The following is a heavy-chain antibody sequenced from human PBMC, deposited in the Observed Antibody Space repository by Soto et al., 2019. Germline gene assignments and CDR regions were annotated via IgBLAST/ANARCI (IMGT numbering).Heavy chain of an antibody. CDR3: ARLGGRSGSFLDY. V-gene: IGHV4-31*03. Sequence: QVQLQESGPGLVKPSQTLSLTCTVSGGSISSGGYYWSWIRQRPGKGLEWIGYIYYTGSTYYNPSLKSRLTVSVDTSKNQFSLRLSSVTAADTAVYFCARLGGRSGSFLDYWGQGTLVTVSS. D-gene: IGHD3-10*01. CDR1: GGSISSGGYY. CDR2: IYYTGST. J-gene: IGHJ4*02.